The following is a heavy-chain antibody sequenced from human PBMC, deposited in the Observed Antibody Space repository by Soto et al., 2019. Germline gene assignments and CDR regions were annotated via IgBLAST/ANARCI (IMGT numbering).Heavy chain of an antibody. CDR3: ARDPHLSSWRKIDS. J-gene: IGHJ4*02. D-gene: IGHD6-6*01. CDR2: IITLHGNT. CDR1: GYTFTHQG. Sequence: QVHLEQSGAEVKKPGASVKVSCKASGYTFTHQGISWVRQAPGQGLEWVGWIITLHGNTDYAQKFQGRVTLSTDTPTSTAYMELKSLRSDDTAVYYCARDPHLSSWRKIDSWGQGTLVTVSS. V-gene: IGHV1-18*01.